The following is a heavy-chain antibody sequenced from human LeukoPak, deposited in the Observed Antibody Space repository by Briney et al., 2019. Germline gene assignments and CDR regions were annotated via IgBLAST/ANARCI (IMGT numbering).Heavy chain of an antibody. CDR3: ARVLRSRSSSGWFDP. CDR1: GGSFSGYY. J-gene: IGHJ5*02. CDR2: INHGGDT. D-gene: IGHD6-6*01. V-gene: IGHV4-34*01. Sequence: SETLSLTCAVYGGSFSGYYWNWIRQPPGKGLEWIGEINHGGDTNYNPSLKSRVTISVDTSKNQFSLKLSSVTAAETAVYYCARVLRSRSSSGWFDPWGQGTLVTVSS.